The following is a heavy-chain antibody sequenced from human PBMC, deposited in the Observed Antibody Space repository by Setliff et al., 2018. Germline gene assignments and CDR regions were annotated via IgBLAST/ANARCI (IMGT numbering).Heavy chain of an antibody. V-gene: IGHV3-49*04. Sequence: PGGSLRLSCVTSGFSFGDYAMNWVRQAPGKGLEWISLIRTKGNSETTEYATSVKGRFTISRDDSTSVAYLQMNSLKSEDTAVYYCTRATPDSRNYYYTADYWGQGTLVTVSS. J-gene: IGHJ4*02. CDR1: GFSFGDYA. D-gene: IGHD3-16*01. CDR2: IRTKGNSETT. CDR3: TRATPDSRNYYYTADY.